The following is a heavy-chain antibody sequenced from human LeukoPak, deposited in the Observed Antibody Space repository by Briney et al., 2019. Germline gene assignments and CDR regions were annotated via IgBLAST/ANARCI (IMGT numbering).Heavy chain of an antibody. Sequence: ASVKVSCKASGYTFTGYYMHWVRQAPGQGLEWMGWINPNSGGTNYAQKFQGRVTMTRDTSISTAYMELSRLRSDDTAVYHCARDLEYGDYVNWFDPWGQGTLVTVSS. CDR1: GYTFTGYY. J-gene: IGHJ5*02. V-gene: IGHV1-2*02. CDR2: INPNSGGT. CDR3: ARDLEYGDYVNWFDP. D-gene: IGHD4-17*01.